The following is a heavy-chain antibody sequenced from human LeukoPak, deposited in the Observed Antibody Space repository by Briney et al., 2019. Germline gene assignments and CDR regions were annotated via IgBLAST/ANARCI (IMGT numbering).Heavy chain of an antibody. D-gene: IGHD3-10*02. CDR1: GFTFSARS. J-gene: IGHJ6*02. CDR2: IGSDNKP. CDR3: ARDQHYYVAMDV. V-gene: IGHV3-23*01. Sequence: GGSLGPSCEASGFTFSARSMTWVRQAPGKGLEWVSSIGSDNKPHYSESVKGRFAISRDNSKNILFLHLDSLRAEDTALYYCARDQHYYVAMDVWGQDTAVRVSS.